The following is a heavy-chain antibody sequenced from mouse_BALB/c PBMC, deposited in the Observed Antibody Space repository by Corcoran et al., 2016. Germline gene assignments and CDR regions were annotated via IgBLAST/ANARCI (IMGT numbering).Heavy chain of an antibody. CDR3: ARSGYGNYPLAMDY. CDR1: GFNIKDTY. V-gene: IGHV14-3*02. Sequence: EVQLQQSGAELVKPGASVKLSCTASGFNIKDTYMHWVKQRPEQGLEWIGRIDPANGNTKYDPKFQGKATRTADTSSNTAYLQLSSLTSEDTAVYYCARSGYGNYPLAMDYWGQGTSVTVSS. J-gene: IGHJ4*01. D-gene: IGHD2-1*01. CDR2: IDPANGNT.